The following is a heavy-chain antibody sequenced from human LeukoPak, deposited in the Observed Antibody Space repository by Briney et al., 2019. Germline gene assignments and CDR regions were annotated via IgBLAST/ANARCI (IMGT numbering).Heavy chain of an antibody. CDR1: GGSISSSNYY. V-gene: IGHV4-39*01. CDR2: IYYSGST. CDR3: ARPYYDILTGYYKDWFDP. Sequence: PSETLSLTCTVSGGSISSSNYYWGWIRQPPGKGLEWIGSIYYSGSTYYNPSLKSRVTISVDTSKNQFSLKLSSVTAADTAVYYCARPYYDILTGYYKDWFDPWGQGTLVTVSS. D-gene: IGHD3-9*01. J-gene: IGHJ5*02.